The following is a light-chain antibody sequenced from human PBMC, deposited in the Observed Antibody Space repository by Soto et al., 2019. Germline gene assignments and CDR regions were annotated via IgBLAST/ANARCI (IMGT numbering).Light chain of an antibody. CDR2: GAF. V-gene: IGKV3-20*01. CDR1: QTIMKNY. J-gene: IGKJ5*01. Sequence: EIVLTQSPVILSLSPGESATLSCRASQTIMKNYLAWYQEKPGQAPRLLIFGAFSRATGIPDRFSGRGSGTDFTLTINRLEPEDFAVYYCQQYGRSVPVTFGQGTRLEIK. CDR3: QQYGRSVPVT.